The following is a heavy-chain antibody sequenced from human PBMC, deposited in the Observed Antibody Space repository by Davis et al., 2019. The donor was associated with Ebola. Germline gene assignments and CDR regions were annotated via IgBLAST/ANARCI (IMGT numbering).Heavy chain of an antibody. J-gene: IGHJ6*03. CDR1: GFTFSSYS. CDR2: ISSSSSYI. CDR3: ARDGGSSGWGTRSYYYYTDV. V-gene: IGHV3-21*01. Sequence: GESLKISCAASGFTFSSYSMNWVRQAPGKGLEWVSSISSSSSYIYYADSVKGRFTISRDNAKNSLYLQMNSLRAEDTAVYYCARDGGSSGWGTRSYYYYTDVWGKGTTVTVSS. D-gene: IGHD6-19*01.